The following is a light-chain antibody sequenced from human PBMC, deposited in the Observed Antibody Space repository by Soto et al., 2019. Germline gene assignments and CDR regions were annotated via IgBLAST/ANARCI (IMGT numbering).Light chain of an antibody. Sequence: SYELTQPPSVSVAPGQTARITCGGNHIGSKSVHWYQQKPGQAPVVVVYDDSDRPSGIPERFSGSNSGNTATLTISRVEAGDEAGYCCQVWDSSSDHVVFGGGTKLTVL. J-gene: IGLJ2*01. CDR2: DDS. V-gene: IGLV3-21*02. CDR1: HIGSKS. CDR3: QVWDSSSDHVV.